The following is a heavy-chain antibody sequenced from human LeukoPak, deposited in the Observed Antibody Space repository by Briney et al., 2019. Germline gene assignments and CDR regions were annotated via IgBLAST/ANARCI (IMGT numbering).Heavy chain of an antibody. V-gene: IGHV1-46*01. CDR1: GYTLTELS. CDR3: ARDQEGFDY. J-gene: IGHJ4*02. Sequence: ASVKVSCKVSGYTLTELSMHWVRQAPGQGLEWMGMIYPRDGSTSYAQKFQGRVTVTRGTSTSTVHMELSGLRPEDTAVYYCARDQEGFDYWGQGTLVTVSS. CDR2: IYPRDGST.